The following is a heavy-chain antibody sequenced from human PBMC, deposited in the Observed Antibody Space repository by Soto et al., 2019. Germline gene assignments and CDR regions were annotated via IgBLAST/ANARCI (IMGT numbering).Heavy chain of an antibody. J-gene: IGHJ4*02. Sequence: GPVKVSRKASGYTFTSYGFSWVRQAPGQGLEWMGWISAYNGNTNYAQKLQGRVTMTTDTSTSTAYMELRSLRSDDTAVYYCARSIAAAVDFDYWGQGTLVTVSS. CDR2: ISAYNGNT. D-gene: IGHD6-13*01. CDR3: ARSIAAAVDFDY. CDR1: GYTFTSYG. V-gene: IGHV1-18*01.